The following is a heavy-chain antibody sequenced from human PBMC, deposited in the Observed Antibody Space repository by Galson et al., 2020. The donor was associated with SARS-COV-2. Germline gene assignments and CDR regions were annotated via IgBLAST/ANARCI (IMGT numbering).Heavy chain of an antibody. CDR2: ISGSSRII. CDR3: ARDHYAGSAVYYRGVDD. Sequence: GESLKISCVVSGFNFNTYSMNWVRQAPGKGLEWVSYISGSSRIIYYGDSVRGRFTISRDNAKNSLYLQMNSLRVEDTAVYYCARDHYAGSAVYYRGVDDWGQGTLVTVAS. J-gene: IGHJ4*02. V-gene: IGHV3-48*01. CDR1: GFNFNTYS. D-gene: IGHD3-9*01.